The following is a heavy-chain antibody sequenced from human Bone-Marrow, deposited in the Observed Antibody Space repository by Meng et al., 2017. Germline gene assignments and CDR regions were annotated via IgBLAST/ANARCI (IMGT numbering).Heavy chain of an antibody. CDR3: ARGPTTMAHDFDY. D-gene: IGHD4-11*01. Sequence: QVQLQLWGAGLVKPSETLSLTCVVSGGSFSDYYWSWIRQPPGKGLEWIGEINHSGSTNYNPSLESRATISVDTSQNNLSLKLSSVTAADSAVYYCARGPTTMAHDFDYWGQGTLVTVSS. CDR1: GGSFSDYY. J-gene: IGHJ4*02. V-gene: IGHV4-34*01. CDR2: INHSGST.